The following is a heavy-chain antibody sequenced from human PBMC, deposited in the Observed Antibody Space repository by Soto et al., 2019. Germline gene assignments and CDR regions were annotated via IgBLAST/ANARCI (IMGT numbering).Heavy chain of an antibody. V-gene: IGHV3-64*02. CDR3: ARSIHDFWSGYPQGFFDY. J-gene: IGHJ4*02. CDR1: GFTFSMYA. CDR2: ISTNGGST. D-gene: IGHD3-3*01. Sequence: GGSLRLSCAASGFTFSMYAMHWVRQAPGKGLEYISAISTNGGSTFYADSVQGRFTISRDNSKNTLYLQVGSLRTEDMAVYYCARSIHDFWSGYPQGFFDYWGQGTLVTVSS.